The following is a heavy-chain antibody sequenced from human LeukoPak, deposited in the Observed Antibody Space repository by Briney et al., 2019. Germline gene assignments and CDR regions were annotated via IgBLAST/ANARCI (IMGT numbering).Heavy chain of an antibody. J-gene: IGHJ4*02. V-gene: IGHV4-30-2*01. D-gene: IGHD1-26*01. CDR1: GGSISSGGYS. Sequence: KASETLSLTCAVSGGSISSGGYSWSWIRQPPGKGLEWIGYIYHSGSTYYNPSLKSRVTISVDRSKNQFSLKLSSVTAADTAVYYCARYSGSYSYFDYWGQGTLVTVSS. CDR2: IYHSGST. CDR3: ARYSGSYSYFDY.